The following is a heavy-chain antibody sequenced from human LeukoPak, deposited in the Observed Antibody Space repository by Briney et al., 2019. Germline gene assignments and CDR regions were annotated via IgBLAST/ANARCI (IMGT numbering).Heavy chain of an antibody. Sequence: GASVKVSCKASGYTFTSYGISWVRQAPGQGLEWMGRINPNNGGTNYAQKFQGRVTMTRDTSISTAYMELNRLTSDDTAVYCCVRAPGPAMDYWGQGTLATVSS. CDR3: VRAPGPAMDY. CDR2: INPNNGGT. V-gene: IGHV1-2*06. J-gene: IGHJ4*02. CDR1: GYTFTSYG.